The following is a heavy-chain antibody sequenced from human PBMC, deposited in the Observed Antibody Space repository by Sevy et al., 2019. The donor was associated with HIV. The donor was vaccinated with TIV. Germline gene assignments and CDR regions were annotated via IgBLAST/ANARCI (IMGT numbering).Heavy chain of an antibody. J-gene: IGHJ4*02. V-gene: IGHV1-8*01. Sequence: ASVKVSCKASGYTFTSYDINWVRQVSGQGPEWMGWMNPNSGNTGYAQKFQGRVTMTRNTSISTAYMEVRSLRSEDTAVYYCARGGTGSYYDLDYWGQGTLVTVSS. D-gene: IGHD1-26*01. CDR3: ARGGTGSYYDLDY. CDR2: MNPNSGNT. CDR1: GYTFTSYD.